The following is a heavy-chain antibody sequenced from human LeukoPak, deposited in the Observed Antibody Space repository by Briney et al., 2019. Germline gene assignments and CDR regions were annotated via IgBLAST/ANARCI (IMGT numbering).Heavy chain of an antibody. J-gene: IGHJ3*02. Sequence: PGGTLRLSCAASGFTFSSYGVSWVRQAPGKGLEWVSGISGSGHRTYYADSAKGRFTISRDNSKSTLYLQMNTLRAEDTAVYYCTRRGAASDAFDIWGQGAMVTVSS. CDR1: GFTFSSYG. CDR2: ISGSGHRT. D-gene: IGHD3-16*01. V-gene: IGHV3-23*01. CDR3: TRRGAASDAFDI.